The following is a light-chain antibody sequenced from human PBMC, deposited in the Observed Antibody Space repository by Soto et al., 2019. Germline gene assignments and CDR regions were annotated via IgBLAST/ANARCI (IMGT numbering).Light chain of an antibody. CDR3: QQHSQWPPEGT. V-gene: IGKV3-11*01. CDR1: QSVSRI. Sequence: EIVLTQSPATLSLSPGERATLSCRASQSVSRILAWYQQKPGQAPRLLIYDASKRATGIPGRCSGSGSGTDFTLTISSLEPEDFAVYYCQQHSQWPPEGTFGPGTKV. CDR2: DAS. J-gene: IGKJ3*01.